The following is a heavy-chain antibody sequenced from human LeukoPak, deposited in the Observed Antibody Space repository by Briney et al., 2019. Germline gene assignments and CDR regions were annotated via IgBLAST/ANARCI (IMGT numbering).Heavy chain of an antibody. Sequence: PGGSLRLSCAASGFTFSSYSMNWVRQAPGKGLEWVSSISSSSSYIYYADSVKGRFTISRDNAKNSLYLQMNSLRAEDTAVYYCARAPRDSSGYFYWGQGTLVTVSS. D-gene: IGHD3-22*01. J-gene: IGHJ4*02. CDR1: GFTFSSYS. V-gene: IGHV3-21*01. CDR3: ARAPRDSSGYFY. CDR2: ISSSSSYI.